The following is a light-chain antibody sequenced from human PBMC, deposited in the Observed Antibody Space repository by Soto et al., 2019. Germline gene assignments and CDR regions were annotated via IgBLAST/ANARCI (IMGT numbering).Light chain of an antibody. CDR2: AAS. V-gene: IGKV1D-16*01. J-gene: IGKJ4*01. Sequence: DVQMTQSPSSLSASVGDRVTITCRASQGIRDWLAWYQQKPGIPPKCLMFAASRLLSGVPSRFSGSGFGTDFTLTISSLQPEDFATYYCQQYHSAPLTFGRGTKVEI. CDR3: QQYHSAPLT. CDR1: QGIRDW.